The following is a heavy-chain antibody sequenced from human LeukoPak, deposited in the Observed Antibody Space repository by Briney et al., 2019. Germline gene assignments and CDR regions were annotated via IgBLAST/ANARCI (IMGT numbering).Heavy chain of an antibody. J-gene: IGHJ4*02. CDR2: ISYSGNT. V-gene: IGHV4-59*12. Sequence: SETLSLTCTVSGGSISNYYWTWIRQPPGKGLEWIGFISYSGNTNYNPSLKSRVTISLDTSKNQFSLKLSSVTAADTAVYYCARDSALAQAVMSDYWGQGTLVTVSS. CDR3: ARDSALAQAVMSDY. CDR1: GGSISNYY. D-gene: IGHD6-19*01.